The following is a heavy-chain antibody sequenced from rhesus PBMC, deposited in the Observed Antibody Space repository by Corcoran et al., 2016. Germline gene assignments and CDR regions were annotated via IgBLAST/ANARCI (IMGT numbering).Heavy chain of an antibody. V-gene: IGHV1S9*01. CDR2: IDPRNGNT. D-gene: IGHD5-24*01. CDR1: GYTFTSYY. J-gene: IGHJ6*01. Sequence: QVQLVQSGAEVKKPGASVKLSCKASGYTFTSYYINWVRQAPGQGLEWMGSIDPRNGNTGYAQKFQGSVTMARDTSTRTADMERSSLSSEDTAVYYCTIYRGAGLDSWGQGVVVTVSS. CDR3: TIYRGAGLDS.